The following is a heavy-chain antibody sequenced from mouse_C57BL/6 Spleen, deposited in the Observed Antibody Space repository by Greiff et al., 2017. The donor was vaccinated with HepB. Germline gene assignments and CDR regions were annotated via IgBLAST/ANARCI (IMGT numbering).Heavy chain of an antibody. D-gene: IGHD2-5*01. CDR1: GFSLTSYG. Sequence: VKLMESGPGLVQPSQSLSITCTVSGFSLTSYGVHWVRQSPGKGLEWLGVIWSGGSTDYNAAFISRLSISKDNSKSQVFFKMNSLQADDTARYYCARAIVRYFDVWGTGTTVTVSS. CDR2: IWSGGST. CDR3: ARAIVRYFDV. J-gene: IGHJ1*03. V-gene: IGHV2-2*01.